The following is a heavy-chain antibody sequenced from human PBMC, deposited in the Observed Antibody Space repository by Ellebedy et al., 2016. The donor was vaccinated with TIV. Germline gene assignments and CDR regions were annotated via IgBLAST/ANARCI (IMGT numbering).Heavy chain of an antibody. CDR2: LNWHGGST. V-gene: IGHV3-20*01. Sequence: GESLKISCAASGFPYDDYGMSWVRQAPGKGLEWVAALNWHGGSTSYAGSVRGRFTISRDNAKNYLYLQMSRLRPEDTALYHGARGSIEGRWYFDLWGRGTLVTVSS. CDR1: GFPYDDYG. J-gene: IGHJ2*01. CDR3: ARGSIEGRWYFDL. D-gene: IGHD6-6*01.